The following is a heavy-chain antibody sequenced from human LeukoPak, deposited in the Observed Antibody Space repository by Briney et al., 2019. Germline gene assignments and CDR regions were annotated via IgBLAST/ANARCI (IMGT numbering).Heavy chain of an antibody. CDR1: GFTFSSYA. Sequence: GGSLRLSCAASGFTFSSYAMSWVRQAPGKGLEWVSAISGSGGSTYYADSVKGRFTISRDNSKNTLYLQMNSLRAEDTAVYYCAKDYGFWSGYMRSTNWFDPWGQGTLVTVSS. CDR3: AKDYGFWSGYMRSTNWFDP. CDR2: ISGSGGST. J-gene: IGHJ5*02. D-gene: IGHD3-3*01. V-gene: IGHV3-23*01.